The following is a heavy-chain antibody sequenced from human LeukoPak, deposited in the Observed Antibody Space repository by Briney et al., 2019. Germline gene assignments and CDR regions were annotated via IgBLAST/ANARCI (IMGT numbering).Heavy chain of an antibody. V-gene: IGHV4-39*07. CDR2: IYYSGST. Sequence: SETLSLTCTVSGVSISSSSYYWGWIRQPPGKGLEWIGSIYYSGSTYYNPSLKSRVTISVDTSKNQFSLKLSSVTAADTAVYYCAREFVDTALAFDIWGQGTMVTVSS. J-gene: IGHJ3*02. CDR3: AREFVDTALAFDI. CDR1: GVSISSSSYY. D-gene: IGHD5-18*01.